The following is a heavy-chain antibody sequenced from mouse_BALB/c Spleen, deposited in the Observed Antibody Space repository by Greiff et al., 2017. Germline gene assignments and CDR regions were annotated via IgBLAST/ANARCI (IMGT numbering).Heavy chain of an antibody. CDR3: ARDLSNPGSADWYFDV. D-gene: IGHD2-5*01. CDR2: ISDGGSYT. J-gene: IGHJ1*01. Sequence: EVKLMESGGGLVKPGGSLKLSCAASGFTFSDYYMYWVRQTPEKRLEWVATISDGGSYTYYPDSVKGRFTISRDNAKNNLYLQMSSLKSEDTAMYYCARDLSNPGSADWYFDVWGAGTTVTVSS. CDR1: GFTFSDYY. V-gene: IGHV5-4*02.